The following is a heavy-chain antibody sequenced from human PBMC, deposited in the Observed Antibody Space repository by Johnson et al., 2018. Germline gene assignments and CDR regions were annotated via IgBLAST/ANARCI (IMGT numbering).Heavy chain of an antibody. Sequence: QVQLVESGGGLVKXGGSLRLXCAASGFTFSDYYMSWIRQAPGKGLEWVSYISSSGSTINYADSVKGRFTISRDNAKNSLYLQMKSLRAEDTAVYYCAKGGVTTYYDMDVWGQGTTVSVSS. CDR3: AKGGVTTYYDMDV. D-gene: IGHD4-17*01. V-gene: IGHV3-11*01. J-gene: IGHJ6*02. CDR1: GFTFSDYY. CDR2: ISSSGSTI.